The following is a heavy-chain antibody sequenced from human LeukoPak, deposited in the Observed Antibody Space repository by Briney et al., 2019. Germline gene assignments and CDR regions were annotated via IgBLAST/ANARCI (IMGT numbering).Heavy chain of an antibody. CDR3: ARHALAGATFSVGAFDI. CDR1: GYSFTSYW. J-gene: IGHJ3*02. D-gene: IGHD1-26*01. CDR2: IYPGDSDT. V-gene: IGHV5-51*01. Sequence: GESLKISCKGSGYSFTSYWIGWVRQMPGKGLEWMGIIYPGDSDTRYSPSFQGQVTISADKSISTAYLQWSSLKASDTAMYYCARHALAGATFSVGAFDIWGQGTMVTVSS.